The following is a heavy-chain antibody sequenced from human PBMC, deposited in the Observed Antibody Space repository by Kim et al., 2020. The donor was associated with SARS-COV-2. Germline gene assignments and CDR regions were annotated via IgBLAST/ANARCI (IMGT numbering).Heavy chain of an antibody. CDR3: ARGKVAGSGTNDYFDY. D-gene: IGHD3-10*01. CDR2: VNPGSGNT. J-gene: IGHJ4*02. CDR1: GYTFTSYD. Sequence: ASVKVSCKASGYTFTSYDINWVRQATGQGLEWMGWVNPGSGNTGYAQKFQGGITMTRNTSISTAYMELSGLRSEDTAVYYCARGKVAGSGTNDYFDYWGQGTLVTVSS. V-gene: IGHV1-8*01.